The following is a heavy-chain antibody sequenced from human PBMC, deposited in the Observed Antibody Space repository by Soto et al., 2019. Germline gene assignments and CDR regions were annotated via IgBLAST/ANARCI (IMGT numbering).Heavy chain of an antibody. J-gene: IGHJ6*02. Sequence: EVQLVESGGGLVTPGGSLTLSCAASGFSFSPAWMNWVRQAPGKGLEWVGLIKSKGGGGTADYAAPVKGRFIIPRDDSKNTISLQMNSLNPEDTALYYCIWQQDFYYGRAVWGQGTTVTVSS. CDR1: GFSFSPAW. CDR2: IKSKGGGGTA. CDR3: IWQQDFYYGRAV. D-gene: IGHD6-13*01. V-gene: IGHV3-15*07.